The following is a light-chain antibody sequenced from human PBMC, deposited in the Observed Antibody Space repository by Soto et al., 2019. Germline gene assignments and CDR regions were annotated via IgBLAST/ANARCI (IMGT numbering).Light chain of an antibody. CDR1: QSVSSTY. CDR2: GAS. Sequence: EIVLTQSPGTLSLSPGERATLSCRASQSVSSTYLIWYQQKPGQAPRLLTYGASSRATGIPDRFSGSGSGTDFTLTISRLEPEDFALYYCQQYATSPLTFGGGTKVDIK. CDR3: QQYATSPLT. V-gene: IGKV3-20*01. J-gene: IGKJ4*01.